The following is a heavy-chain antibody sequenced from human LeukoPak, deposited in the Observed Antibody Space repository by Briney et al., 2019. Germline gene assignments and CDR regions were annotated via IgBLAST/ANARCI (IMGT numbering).Heavy chain of an antibody. CDR1: GFTFSAYN. D-gene: IGHD6-6*01. Sequence: GGSLRLSCEGSGFTFSAYNMNWVRQAPGKGLESISYISSSSATIFYADSVKGRFTISRDNDKNSLYLQMNSLRPEDTAVYFCARDRHVPGLYYYYMDVWGKGTTVTVSS. V-gene: IGHV3-48*01. J-gene: IGHJ6*03. CDR3: ARDRHVPGLYYYYMDV. CDR2: ISSSSATI.